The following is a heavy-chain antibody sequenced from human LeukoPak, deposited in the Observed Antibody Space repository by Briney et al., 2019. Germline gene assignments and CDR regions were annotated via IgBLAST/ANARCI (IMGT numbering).Heavy chain of an antibody. CDR2: IYYSGST. V-gene: IGHV4-59*01. CDR1: GGSISSYY. Sequence: SETLSLTCTVSGGSISSYYWSWIRQPPGKGLQWIGYIYYSGSTNYNPSLKGRVTISVDISKNQFSLKLSSVTAADTAVYYCARTTEGGYTYDYFYYYYMDVWGKGTTVTISS. D-gene: IGHD5-18*01. CDR3: ARTTEGGYTYDYFYYYYMDV. J-gene: IGHJ6*03.